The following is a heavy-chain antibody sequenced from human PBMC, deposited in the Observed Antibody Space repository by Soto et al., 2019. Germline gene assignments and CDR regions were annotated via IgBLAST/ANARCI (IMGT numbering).Heavy chain of an antibody. V-gene: IGHV5-51*01. J-gene: IGHJ5*02. D-gene: IGHD3-22*01. Sequence: LGESLKISCRTSGYKFTSSWIAWVRQKPGKGLEWMGIIFPSDSDTRYSPSSQGQVTISADRSTSTVFLQWASLKASDTAVYFCARKDKSGYFNWFDPWGQGTLVTVSS. CDR1: GYKFTSSW. CDR3: ARKDKSGYFNWFDP. CDR2: IFPSDSDT.